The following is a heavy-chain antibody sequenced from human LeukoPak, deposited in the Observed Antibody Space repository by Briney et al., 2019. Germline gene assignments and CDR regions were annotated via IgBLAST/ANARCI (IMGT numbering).Heavy chain of an antibody. V-gene: IGHV3-23*01. CDR2: ISGSGGST. CDR3: AKRPIFGELLYYFDY. D-gene: IGHD3-10*01. Sequence: PGGPLRLPCAASGFPFSNYAMSWVPQAPGKGPEWVSTISGSGGSTYYADSVKGRFTISRDNSKNTLYLQMNGLRAEDTAIYYCAKRPIFGELLYYFDYWGQGTLVTVSS. CDR1: GFPFSNYA. J-gene: IGHJ4*02.